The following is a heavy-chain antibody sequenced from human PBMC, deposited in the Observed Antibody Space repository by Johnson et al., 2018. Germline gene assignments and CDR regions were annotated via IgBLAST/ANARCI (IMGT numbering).Heavy chain of an antibody. V-gene: IGHV3-30*18. Sequence: QVQLVQSGGGVVQXGRSXRLXCAASGFIFSNYGMQWVRQTPGKGLEWVAVVAYDGTKRNYLDSVKGRFTISRDNSRKTLYLQMNSLRVEDTAVYYWVKEGGGSYYDSWGQGTLVTVSS. CDR3: VKEGGGSYYDS. J-gene: IGHJ4*02. CDR2: VAYDGTKR. D-gene: IGHD1-26*01. CDR1: GFIFSNYG.